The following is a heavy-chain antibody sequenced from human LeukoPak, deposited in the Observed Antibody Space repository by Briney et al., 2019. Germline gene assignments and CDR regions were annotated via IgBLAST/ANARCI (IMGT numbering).Heavy chain of an antibody. CDR1: GASIRRADYY. V-gene: IGHV4-39*07. CDR2: IYHSGST. CDR3: ARGDY. Sequence: SETLSLTCTVSGASIRRADYYWGWIRQSPGKGLEWIGSIYHSGSTYYNPSLQSRVTKSVDTSKNQFSLKLSSVTAADTAVYYCARGDYWGQGTLVTVSS. J-gene: IGHJ4*02.